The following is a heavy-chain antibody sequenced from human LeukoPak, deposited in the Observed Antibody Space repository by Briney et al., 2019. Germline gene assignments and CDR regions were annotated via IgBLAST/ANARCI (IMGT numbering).Heavy chain of an antibody. CDR3: AKDLMRDRWFGES. CDR1: GFTFSYYG. J-gene: IGHJ5*02. CDR2: IRYDGNDK. V-gene: IGHV3-30*02. Sequence: GGSLRLSCAASGFTFSYYGMHWVRQAPGKGLEWVAFIRYDGNDKFYADSVKGRFTISRDTSRNTLFLQMNSLRTDDTAVYYCAKDLMRDRWFGESWGQGTLVTVSS. D-gene: IGHD3-10*01.